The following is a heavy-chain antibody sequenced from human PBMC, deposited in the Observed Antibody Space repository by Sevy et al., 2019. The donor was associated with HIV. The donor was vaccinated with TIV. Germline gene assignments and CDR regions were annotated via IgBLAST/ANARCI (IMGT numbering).Heavy chain of an antibody. V-gene: IGHV3-21*01. J-gene: IGHJ6*02. CDR2: ISSSSTYI. CDR3: ARDGGYSDYGMDV. D-gene: IGHD2-15*01. CDR1: GFTFSSSA. Sequence: GGSLRLSCAASGFTFSSSAMNWVRQAPGKGLEWVSSISSSSTYIYYADSVKGRFTISRDNAKNSVYLQMNSLRVEDTAVYYCARDGGYSDYGMDVWGQGTTVTVSS.